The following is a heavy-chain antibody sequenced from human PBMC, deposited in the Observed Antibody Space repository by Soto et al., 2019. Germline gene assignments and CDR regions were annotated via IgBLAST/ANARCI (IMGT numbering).Heavy chain of an antibody. Sequence: YLRLSCAASGFTFSSYGMHWVRQAPGKGLEWVAVISYDGSNKYYADSVKGRFTISRDNSKNTLYLQMNSLRAEDTAVYYCAKDMVVVLVAASYGMDVWGQGYTVSVSS. CDR3: AKDMVVVLVAASYGMDV. CDR1: GFTFSSYG. D-gene: IGHD2-15*01. V-gene: IGHV3-30*18. CDR2: ISYDGSNK. J-gene: IGHJ6*02.